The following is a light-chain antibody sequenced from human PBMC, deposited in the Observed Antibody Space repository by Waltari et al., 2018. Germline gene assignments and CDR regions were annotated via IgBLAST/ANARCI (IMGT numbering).Light chain of an antibody. CDR3: CSYAGISTYV. CDR2: EGS. V-gene: IGLV2-23*01. J-gene: IGLJ1*01. CDR1: SSGVGPDHL. Sequence: QSAPTPRAPMPGALGQALTNTSSGTSSGVGPDHLLSWYQPHPGKAPKLMMCEGSKRPSGVSDRFSASKSGNTASLTISGLQAEDEADYYCCSYAGISTYVFGTGTYVTVL.